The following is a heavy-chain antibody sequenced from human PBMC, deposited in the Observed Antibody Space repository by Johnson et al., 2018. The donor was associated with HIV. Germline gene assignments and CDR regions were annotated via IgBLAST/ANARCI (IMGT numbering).Heavy chain of an antibody. CDR2: IYSGGST. CDR3: AREDGDSSSWAGAFDI. Sequence: MQLVESGGGLIQPGGSLRLSCAASGFTVSSNYMSWVRQAPGKGLEWVSVIYSGGSTYYADSVKGRFTISRDNSKNTLYLQMNSLRAEDTAVYYCAREDGDSSSWAGAFDILGQGTMVTVSS. J-gene: IGHJ3*02. D-gene: IGHD6-13*01. CDR1: GFTVSSNY. V-gene: IGHV3-53*01.